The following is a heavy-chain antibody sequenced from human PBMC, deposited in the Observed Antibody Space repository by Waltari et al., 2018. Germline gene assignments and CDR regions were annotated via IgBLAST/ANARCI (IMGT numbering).Heavy chain of an antibody. D-gene: IGHD1-7*01. J-gene: IGHJ4*02. Sequence: QVQLVQSGPEVKKPVAYLRASCTASGFPFNHFYMSLVRQAPGQGLGWMGIINPSGGSTNYEQKFQGRVTMTWDTSTSTLYMDVHSLRSDDTAVFYCARSGGTTAFDYWGQGTLVTVSS. CDR2: INPSGGST. CDR3: ARSGGTTAFDY. V-gene: IGHV1-46*02. CDR1: GFPFNHFY.